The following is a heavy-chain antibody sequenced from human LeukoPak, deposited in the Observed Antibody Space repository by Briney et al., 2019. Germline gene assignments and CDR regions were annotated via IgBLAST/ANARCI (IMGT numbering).Heavy chain of an antibody. CDR3: ARESDGGGYRFDY. Sequence: GGSLRLSCAASGFTFSSYEMIWVRQAPGQGLECVAYISSSGNRTLYCSASMRGRFTVSRDNAKNSLYLQMNTLTIEDTAVYYCARESDGGGYRFDYWGQGSLVTVSS. D-gene: IGHD3-22*01. J-gene: IGHJ4*02. CDR2: ISSSGNRTL. CDR1: GFTFSSYE. V-gene: IGHV3-48*03.